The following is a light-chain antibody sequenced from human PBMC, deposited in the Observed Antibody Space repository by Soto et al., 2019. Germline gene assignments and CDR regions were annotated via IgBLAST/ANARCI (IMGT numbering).Light chain of an antibody. CDR1: GH. Sequence: DIQMTQSPSSLSASVGDNLPGESGHLAWYQQKPGKVPKLLIYSSSTLQSGVPSRFSGSGSGTAFTLTITSLQPEDVATYYCQEHYGAPPVAFGPGTRVDV. V-gene: IGKV1-27*01. CDR2: SSS. CDR3: QEHYGAPPVA. J-gene: IGKJ3*01.